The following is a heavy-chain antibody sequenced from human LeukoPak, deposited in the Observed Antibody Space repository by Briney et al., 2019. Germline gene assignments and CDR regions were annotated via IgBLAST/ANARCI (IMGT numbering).Heavy chain of an antibody. CDR2: ISSSTSYI. V-gene: IGHV3-21*01. J-gene: IGHJ4*02. D-gene: IGHD6-19*01. CDR1: GFTFSSCS. CDR3: ARGSYSRGWSFDY. Sequence: PGGSLRLSCAASGFTFSSCSMNWVRQAPGKGLEWVSSISSSTSYIFYADSVKGRFTISRDNAKNSLYLQMNSLRAEDTAVYYCARGSYSRGWSFDYWGQGTLVTVSS.